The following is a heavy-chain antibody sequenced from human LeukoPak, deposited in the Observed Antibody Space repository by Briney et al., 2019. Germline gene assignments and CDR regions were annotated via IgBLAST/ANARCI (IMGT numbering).Heavy chain of an antibody. D-gene: IGHD1-26*01. CDR2: ISYDRSNK. V-gene: IGHV3-30-3*01. CDR3: ARDKGIVGASVDY. Sequence: PGGSLRLSCAASGFTFSSYAMHWVRQAPGKGLEWVAVISYDRSNKYYADSVKGRFTISRDNAKNSLYLQMNSLRAEDTAVYYCARDKGIVGASVDYWGQGTLVTVSS. J-gene: IGHJ4*02. CDR1: GFTFSSYA.